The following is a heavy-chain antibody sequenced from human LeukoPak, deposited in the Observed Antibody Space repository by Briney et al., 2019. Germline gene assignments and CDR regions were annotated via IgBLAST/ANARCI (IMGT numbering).Heavy chain of an antibody. V-gene: IGHV5-51*01. J-gene: IGHJ4*02. CDR2: IYPRDSET. D-gene: IGHD3-10*01. Sequence: GESLKISCKGPGYNFINYWIGWVRQVPGKGLEWMGIIYPRDSETRYRPSFQGQVTILVDKSINAAYLQWSSLEASDTAIYYCATRYGSGTYYPFDYWGQGTLVTVSS. CDR3: ATRYGSGTYYPFDY. CDR1: GYNFINYW.